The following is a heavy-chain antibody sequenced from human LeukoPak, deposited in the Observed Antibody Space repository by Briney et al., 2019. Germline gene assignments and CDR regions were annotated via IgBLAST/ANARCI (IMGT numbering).Heavy chain of an antibody. J-gene: IGHJ4*02. V-gene: IGHV3-23*01. CDR2: FSSSGNT. Sequence: GGSLRLSCAASGFTFSSYGMSWVRQAPGKGLEWVSGFSSSGNTYYADSVKGRFTISRDNPKNTLYLQMNTLRAEDTAVYYCANYRQSITAAGNSREFADYWGQGTLVTVSS. D-gene: IGHD6-13*01. CDR3: ANYRQSITAAGNSREFADY. CDR1: GFTFSSYG.